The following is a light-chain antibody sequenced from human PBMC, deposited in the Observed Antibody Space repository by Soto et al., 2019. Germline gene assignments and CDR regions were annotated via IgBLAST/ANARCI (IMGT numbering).Light chain of an antibody. CDR1: QSVSSY. J-gene: IGKJ4*01. CDR2: EAS. Sequence: EIVLTQSPATLSLSPGERATLSCRASQSVSSYLAWYQQKPGQAPRLLIYEASTRATGIPARFSGSGSGTDFTLTISSLESEDFAVYYCQQHSNWPLTFGGGTKVEIK. V-gene: IGKV3-11*01. CDR3: QQHSNWPLT.